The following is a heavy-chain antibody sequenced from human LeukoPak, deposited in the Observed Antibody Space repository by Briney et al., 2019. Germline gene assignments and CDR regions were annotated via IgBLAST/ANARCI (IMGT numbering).Heavy chain of an antibody. V-gene: IGHV3-21*01. CDR1: GFTFSSYS. D-gene: IGHD6-19*01. CDR3: ARGGSGWPIYFDY. CDR2: ISSSSSYI. J-gene: IGHJ4*02. Sequence: PVGSLRLSCAASGFTFSSYSMNWVRQAPGKGLEWVSSISSSSSYIYYADSVKGRSTISRDNAKNSLYLQMNSLRAEDTAVYYCARGGSGWPIYFDYWGQGTLVTVSS.